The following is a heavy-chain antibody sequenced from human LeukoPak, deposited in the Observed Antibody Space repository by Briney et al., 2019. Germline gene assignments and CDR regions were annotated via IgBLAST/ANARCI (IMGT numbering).Heavy chain of an antibody. J-gene: IGHJ6*03. Sequence: PSETLSLTCTVSGGSISSYYWSWIRQPAGKGLEWIGRIYTSGSTNYNPSLKSRVTMSVDTSKNQFSLKLSSVTAADTAVYYCARRTRSFSYTYGDAYYYYYMDVWGKGTTVIVS. D-gene: IGHD5-18*01. CDR1: GGSISSYY. CDR2: IYTSGST. V-gene: IGHV4-4*07. CDR3: ARRTRSFSYTYGDAYYYYYMDV.